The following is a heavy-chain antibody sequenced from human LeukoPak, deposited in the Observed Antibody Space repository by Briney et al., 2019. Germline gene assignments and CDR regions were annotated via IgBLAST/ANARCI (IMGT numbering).Heavy chain of an antibody. CDR1: GLTFSSYS. D-gene: IGHD6-19*01. CDR3: ARAPAPYSSGWYDYFDY. Sequence: GGSLRLSCAASGLTFSSYSMNWVRQAPGKGLEWVSSISSSSSYIYYADSVKGRFTISRDNAKNSLYLQMNSLRAEDTAVYYCARAPAPYSSGWYDYFDYWGQGTLVTVSS. V-gene: IGHV3-21*01. CDR2: ISSSSSYI. J-gene: IGHJ4*02.